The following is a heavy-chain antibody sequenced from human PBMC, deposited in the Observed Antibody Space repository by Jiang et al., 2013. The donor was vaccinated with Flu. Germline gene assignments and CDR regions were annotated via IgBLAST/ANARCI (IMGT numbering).Heavy chain of an antibody. CDR3: AREGDGHYYGSGSSIDY. CDR1: GGSVSSGSYY. Sequence: GSGLVKPSETLSLTCTVSGGSVSSGSYYWSWIRQPPGKGLEWIGYIYYSGSTNYNPSLKSRVTISVDTSKNQFSLKLSSVTAADTAVYYCAREGDGHYYGSGSSIDYWGQGTLVTVSS. D-gene: IGHD3-10*01. J-gene: IGHJ4*02. CDR2: IYYSGST. V-gene: IGHV4-61*01.